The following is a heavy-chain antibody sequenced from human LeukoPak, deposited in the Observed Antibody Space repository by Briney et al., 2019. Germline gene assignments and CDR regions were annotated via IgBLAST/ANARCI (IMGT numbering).Heavy chain of an antibody. J-gene: IGHJ4*02. CDR2: FYYSGST. D-gene: IGHD1-7*01. CDR1: GGSVSSGSSY. Sequence: SETLSLTCTVSGGSVSSGSSYWSWIRQPPGKGQEWIGYFYYSGSTDYNPSLKSRVTISIDTSKNQFSLKLSSVTAADTAVYYCARSKNNWNYVFDYWGRGTLVTVS. V-gene: IGHV4-61*01. CDR3: ARSKNNWNYVFDY.